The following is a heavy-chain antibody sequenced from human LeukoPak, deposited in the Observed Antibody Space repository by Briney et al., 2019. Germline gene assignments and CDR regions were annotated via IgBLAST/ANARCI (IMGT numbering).Heavy chain of an antibody. CDR1: GGTFSSYA. CDR2: IIPIFGTA. Sequence: SVKVSCKAPGGTFSSYAISWVRQAPGQGLEWMGRIIPIFGTANYAQKFQGRVTITTDESTSTAYMELSSLRSEDTAVYYCARESGSLMVVTPQYYYYMDVWGKGTTVTVSS. V-gene: IGHV1-69*05. CDR3: ARESGSLMVVTPQYYYYMDV. J-gene: IGHJ6*03. D-gene: IGHD2-8*01.